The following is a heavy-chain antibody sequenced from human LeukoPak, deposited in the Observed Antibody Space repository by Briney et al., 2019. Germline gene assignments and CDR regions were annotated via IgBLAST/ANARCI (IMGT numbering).Heavy chain of an antibody. J-gene: IGHJ4*02. CDR3: AKDSAEYCSSTSCSWFDY. D-gene: IGHD2-2*01. V-gene: IGHV3-23*01. CDR2: ISGSGGST. CDR1: GFTFSSYA. Sequence: GGSLRLSCAASGFTFSSYAMSWDRQAPGKGLEWVSAISGSGGSTYYADSVKGRFTISRDNSKNTLYLQMNSLRAEDTAVYYCAKDSAEYCSSTSCSWFDYWGQGTLVTVSS.